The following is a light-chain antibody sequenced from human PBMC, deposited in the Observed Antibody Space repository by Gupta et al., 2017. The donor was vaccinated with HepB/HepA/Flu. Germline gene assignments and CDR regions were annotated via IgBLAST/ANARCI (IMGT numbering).Light chain of an antibody. V-gene: IGLV2-14*03. CDR2: DVS. J-gene: IGLJ3*02. CDR1: SSDVGAYNY. Sequence: QSALTQPASVSGSPGQSITISCTGTSSDVGAYNYVSWYQQHPGKAPELIIYDVSNRPSGVSNRFSGSKSGNTASLTISGLQAEDEADYYCSSYTSSSTRVFGGGTKVTVL. CDR3: SSYTSSSTRV.